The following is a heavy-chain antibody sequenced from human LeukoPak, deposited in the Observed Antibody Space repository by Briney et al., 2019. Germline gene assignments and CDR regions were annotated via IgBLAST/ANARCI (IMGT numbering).Heavy chain of an antibody. CDR3: ARVGDGGYADY. D-gene: IGHD4-23*01. Sequence: SETLSLTCTVSGGSISSHYWSWIRQPPGKGLEWIGYIYYSGSTNYNPSLKSRVTISVDTSKNQFSLKLSSVTAADTAVYYCARVGDGGYADYWGQGTLVTVSS. J-gene: IGHJ4*02. CDR1: GGSISSHY. V-gene: IGHV4-59*11. CDR2: IYYSGST.